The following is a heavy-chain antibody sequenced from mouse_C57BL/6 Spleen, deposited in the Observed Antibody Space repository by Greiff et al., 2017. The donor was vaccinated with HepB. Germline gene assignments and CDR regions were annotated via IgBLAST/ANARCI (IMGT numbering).Heavy chain of an antibody. J-gene: IGHJ4*01. CDR1: GFTFSSYA. CDR3: GRDGYDEDYAMDY. D-gene: IGHD2-2*01. CDR2: ISDGGSYT. Sequence: EVKLVESGGGLVKPGGSLKLSCAASGFTFSSYAMPWVRQTPGKRLEWVATISDGGSYTYYPDNVKGRFTISRDNAKNNLYLQMSHLKSEDSAMYYCGRDGYDEDYAMDYWGQGTSVTVSA. V-gene: IGHV5-4*01.